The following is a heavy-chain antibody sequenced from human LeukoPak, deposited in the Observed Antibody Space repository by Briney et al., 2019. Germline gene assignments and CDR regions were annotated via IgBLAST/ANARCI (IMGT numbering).Heavy chain of an antibody. D-gene: IGHD6-6*01. CDR3: ARGREGIAARWWVEEPRWYFFDP. CDR1: GFTFSSYT. J-gene: IGHJ5*02. V-gene: IGHV3-21*01. CDR2: LSSGSSYI. Sequence: GGSLRLSCAASGFTFSSYTMNWVRQAPGKGLEWVSSLSSGSSYIYYADSVKGRFTTSRDNAMNSLDLNMNSLRAKETAGYYCARGREGIAARWWVEEPRWYFFDPWGQGTLVTVSS.